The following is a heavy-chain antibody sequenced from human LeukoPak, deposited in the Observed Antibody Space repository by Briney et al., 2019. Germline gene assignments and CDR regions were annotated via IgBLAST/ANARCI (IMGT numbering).Heavy chain of an antibody. V-gene: IGHV1-2*06. J-gene: IGHJ4*02. Sequence: ASVKVSCKASGYTFTSYDINWVRLAPGQGPEWMGRLNPNTGHAVYAFKFQGRVTITRDTSSSTAYMEVTRLTSDDTALYYCAKDRDGADRIILWGQGTLVTVSS. CDR1: GYTFTSYD. CDR2: LNPNTGHA. D-gene: IGHD5-24*01. CDR3: AKDRDGADRIIL.